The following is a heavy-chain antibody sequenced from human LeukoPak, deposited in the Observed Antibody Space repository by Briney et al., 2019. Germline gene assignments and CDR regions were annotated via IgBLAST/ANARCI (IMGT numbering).Heavy chain of an antibody. V-gene: IGHV4-38-2*01. CDR3: ASGSYYFDY. J-gene: IGHJ4*02. D-gene: IGHD1-26*01. CDR1: GYSISSGYY. Sequence: SETLSLTCAVSGYSISSGYYWGWIRQPPGKGLEWIGCIYHSGSTYYNPSLKSRVTISVDTSKNQFSLKLSSVTAADTAVYYCASGSYYFDYWGQGTLVTVSS. CDR2: IYHSGST.